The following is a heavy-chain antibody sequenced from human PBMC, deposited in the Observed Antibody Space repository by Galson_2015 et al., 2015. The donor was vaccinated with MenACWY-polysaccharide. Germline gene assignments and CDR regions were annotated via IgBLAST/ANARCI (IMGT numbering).Heavy chain of an antibody. CDR3: ARVHCGSVGCYVFDY. CDR2: INTGTGNT. V-gene: IGHV1-3*04. CDR1: GYIFTSHH. Sequence: SVKVSCKASGYIFTSHHIHWVRQAPGQGLEWMGWINTGTGNTKYSQNFQGRVTFTSDTSATTAYMELSSLRSEDTAVYYCARVHCGSVGCYVFDYGGQGTLVTVSS. J-gene: IGHJ4*02. D-gene: IGHD2-15*01.